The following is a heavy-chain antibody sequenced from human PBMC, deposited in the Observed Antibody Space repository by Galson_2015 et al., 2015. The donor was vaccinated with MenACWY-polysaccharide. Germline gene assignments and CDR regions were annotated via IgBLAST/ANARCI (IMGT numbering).Heavy chain of an antibody. CDR2: INTDGSST. J-gene: IGHJ3*01. V-gene: IGHV3-74*01. CDR3: AGDPHCGAGCSIHDAFDV. CDR1: GFTFSSYW. Sequence: SLRLSCAASGFTFSSYWMHWVRQAPGEGLAWVSRINTDGSSTSYADSVKGRFTVSRDNAKNTVYLQMNSLRAEDTAVYYCAGDPHCGAGCSIHDAFDVWGQGTKVTVSS. D-gene: IGHD2-21*02.